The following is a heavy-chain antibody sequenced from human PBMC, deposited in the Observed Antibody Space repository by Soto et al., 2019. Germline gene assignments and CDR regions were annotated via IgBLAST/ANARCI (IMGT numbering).Heavy chain of an antibody. D-gene: IGHD2-15*01. Sequence: QAPGQGLAWMGLISAYNSDTKYAQKLQGRVTMTTDTSTSTVYMELRSLRSDDTAVYYCTREQRSGGRRYGPSSWGQRTLVTVS. J-gene: IGHJ4*02. V-gene: IGHV1-18*01. CDR2: ISAYNSDT. CDR3: TREQRSGGRRYGPSS.